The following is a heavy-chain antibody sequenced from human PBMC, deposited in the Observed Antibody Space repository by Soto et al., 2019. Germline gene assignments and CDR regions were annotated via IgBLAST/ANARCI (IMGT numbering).Heavy chain of an antibody. J-gene: IGHJ4*02. CDR2: VRGNGDPP. D-gene: IGHD5-12*01. V-gene: IGHV3-64D*06. CDR3: VKSRGGNNFDFFD. CDR1: GFTFSSFA. Sequence: TGGSLRLSCAASGFTFSSFALHWARQAPRKGLEYISGVRGNGDPPFYADSVKGRFTISRDNSQKTFYLQMTALNVDDTAVYYCVKSRGGNNFDFFDWGQGTLVTVSS.